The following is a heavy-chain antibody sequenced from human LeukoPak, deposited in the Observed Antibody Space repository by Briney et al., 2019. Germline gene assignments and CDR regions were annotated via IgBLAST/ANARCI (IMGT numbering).Heavy chain of an antibody. Sequence: GSLRLSCAASGFTFDDYGMSWVRQAPGKGLEWVSGINWNGGSTGYADSVKGRFTISRDNAKNSLYLQMNSLRVEDTALYYCARGIRFLEWLSGSDYWGQGTLVTVSS. CDR1: GFTFDDYG. CDR3: ARGIRFLEWLSGSDY. CDR2: INWNGGST. D-gene: IGHD3-3*01. J-gene: IGHJ4*02. V-gene: IGHV3-20*04.